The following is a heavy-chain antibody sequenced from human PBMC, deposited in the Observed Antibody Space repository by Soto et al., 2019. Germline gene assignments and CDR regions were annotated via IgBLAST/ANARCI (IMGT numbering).Heavy chain of an antibody. CDR1: GDSISTYY. CDR2: VYYSGST. J-gene: IGHJ4*01. Sequence: KTSETLSLTCDDSGDSISTYYWSWIRQPPGKGLEWIGYVYYSGSTLYNPSLESRVTMSIDMSKKQVSLKLTSVIAADTAVYYCARTRMIESWIDYWGHGTLVTVS. V-gene: IGHV4-59*01. CDR3: ARTRMIESWIDY. D-gene: IGHD2-21*01.